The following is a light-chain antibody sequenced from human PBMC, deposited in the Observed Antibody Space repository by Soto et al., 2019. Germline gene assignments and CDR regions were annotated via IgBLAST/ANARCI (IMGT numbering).Light chain of an antibody. CDR1: QGIGDT. V-gene: IGKV3-15*01. CDR2: DTS. J-gene: IGKJ4*01. CDR3: QRYNNWPLT. Sequence: EVVMMQPPATLSVTPREGATLSCRASQGIGDTLAWYQHKPGQTPRLLMYDTSTRATGVPARFSGSRSGTEFTLTINSLQSEDFAGYYCQRYNNWPLTFGGGTKVDIK.